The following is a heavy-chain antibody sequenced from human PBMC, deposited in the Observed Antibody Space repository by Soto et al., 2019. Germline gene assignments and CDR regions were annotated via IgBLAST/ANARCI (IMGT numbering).Heavy chain of an antibody. Sequence: SQTLSLTCAISGDSVSSNSAAWNWIRQSPSRGLEWLGRTYYRSKWYNDYAVSVKSRITINPDTSKNQFSLQLNSVTPEDTAVYYCARDTVVDVGYSGYDYYYYYYYYMDVWGKGTTVTVSS. V-gene: IGHV6-1*01. CDR1: GDSVSSNSAA. CDR2: TYYRSKWYN. J-gene: IGHJ6*03. CDR3: ARDTVVDVGYSGYDYYYYYYYYMDV. D-gene: IGHD5-12*01.